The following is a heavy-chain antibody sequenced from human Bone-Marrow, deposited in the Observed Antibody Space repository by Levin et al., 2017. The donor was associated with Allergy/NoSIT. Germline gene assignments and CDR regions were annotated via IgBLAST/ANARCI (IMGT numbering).Heavy chain of an antibody. J-gene: IGHJ2*01. Sequence: GESLKISCVASGFAFSPYALSWVRQAPGKGLEWVSAIGGGGTPTLYADAVKGRFIISRDNSKSTVYLQMNSLRAEDTAVYYCAKEGANNFWWYFDLWGRGTLVTVSS. CDR1: GFAFSPYA. D-gene: IGHD1-20*01. CDR2: IGGGGTPT. CDR3: AKEGANNFWWYFDL. V-gene: IGHV3-23*01.